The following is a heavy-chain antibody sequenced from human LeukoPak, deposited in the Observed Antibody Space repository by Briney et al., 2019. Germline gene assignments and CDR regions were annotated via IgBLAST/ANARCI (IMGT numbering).Heavy chain of an antibody. CDR2: XSPXXSXX. J-gene: IGHJ4*02. CDR1: GFTFSSYA. CDR3: VPKGTEGY. V-gene: IGHV3-64D*06. Sequence: GGSLRLSCSASGFTFSSYAMHWVRQAPGKGLEYVSAXSPXXSXXXXXXSXKGRFSISRDNSKNTLYLQMSSLRPEDTAVYYCVPKGTEGYWGQGTLVTVSS.